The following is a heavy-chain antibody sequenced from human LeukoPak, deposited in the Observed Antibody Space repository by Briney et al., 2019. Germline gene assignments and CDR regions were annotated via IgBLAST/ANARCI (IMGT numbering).Heavy chain of an antibody. CDR2: INHSGST. V-gene: IGHV4-34*01. J-gene: IGHJ4*02. CDR3: ARGRYYYGSGSHFDY. Sequence: SETLSLTCAVYGGSFSGYYWSWIRQPPGKGLEWIGEINHSGSTNYNPSLKSRVTISVDTSKNQFSLKLSSVTAADTAAYYCARGRYYYGSGSHFDYWGQGTLVTVSS. CDR1: GGSFSGYY. D-gene: IGHD3-10*01.